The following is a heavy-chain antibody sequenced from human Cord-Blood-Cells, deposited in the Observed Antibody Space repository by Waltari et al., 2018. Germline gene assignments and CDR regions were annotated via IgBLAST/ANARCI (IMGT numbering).Heavy chain of an antibody. D-gene: IGHD3-9*01. J-gene: IGHJ4*02. V-gene: IGHV4-38-2*02. CDR3: ARETGQFDY. CDR1: GYSISSGYY. Sequence: QVQLQESGPGLVTPSETLSLTCAVSGYSISSGYYWGWIRQPPGKGLEWIGSIYHSGSTYYNPSLKSRVTISVDTSKNQFSLKLSSVTAADTAVYYCARETGQFDYWGQGTLVTVSS. CDR2: IYHSGST.